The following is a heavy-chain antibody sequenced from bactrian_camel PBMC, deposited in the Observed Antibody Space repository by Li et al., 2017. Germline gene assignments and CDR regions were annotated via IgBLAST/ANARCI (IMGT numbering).Heavy chain of an antibody. CDR2: IDTEGRT. V-gene: IGHV3S53*01. CDR1: NTRSDYC. Sequence: QVQLVESGGSSVQPGGSLRLSCVRNTRSDYCMGWFRQAPGKEREGIASIDTEGRTTYAESVKGRFILTKENAKKTLYLQMNSLKPEDTAMYYCAADWRGMGWPPRSDDYNYWGQGTQVTVS. D-gene: IGHD5*01. CDR3: AADWRGMGWPPRSDDYNY. J-gene: IGHJ4*01.